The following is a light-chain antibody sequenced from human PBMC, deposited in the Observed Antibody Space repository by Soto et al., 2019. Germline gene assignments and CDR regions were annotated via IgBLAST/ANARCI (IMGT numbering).Light chain of an antibody. Sequence: QSVLTQPPSTSGTPGQRVTISCSGSSSNIGSNSVNWYQQLPGTAPNLLIYSNNQRPSGVPDRFSVSKSGTSASLAISGLQSEDEAEYFCAAWDDSLNGVIFCGGTKLTVL. CDR1: SSNIGSNS. CDR3: AAWDDSLNGVI. V-gene: IGLV1-44*01. J-gene: IGLJ2*01. CDR2: SNN.